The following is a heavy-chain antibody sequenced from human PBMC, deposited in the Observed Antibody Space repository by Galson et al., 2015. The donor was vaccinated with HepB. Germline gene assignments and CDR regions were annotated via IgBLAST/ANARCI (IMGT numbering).Heavy chain of an antibody. CDR1: GGTFSSYA. V-gene: IGHV1-69*04. D-gene: IGHD2-21*01. Sequence: SVKVSCKASGGTFSSYAISWVRQAPGQGLEWMGRIIPILGIANYAQKFQGRVTITADKSTSTAYMELSSLRSEDTAVYYCARDRYCGGDCYEWFDPWGQGTLVTVSS. J-gene: IGHJ5*02. CDR2: IIPILGIA. CDR3: ARDRYCGGDCYEWFDP.